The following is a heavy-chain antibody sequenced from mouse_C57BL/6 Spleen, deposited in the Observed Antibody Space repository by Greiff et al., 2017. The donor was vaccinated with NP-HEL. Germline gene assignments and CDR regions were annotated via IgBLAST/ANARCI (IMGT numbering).Heavy chain of an antibody. D-gene: IGHD2-2*01. Sequence: VQLKQSGPELVKPGASVKMSCKASGYTFTDYNMHWVKQSHGKSLEWIGYINPNNGGTSYNQKFKGKATLTVNKSSSTAYMELRSLTSEDSAVYYCAGRGYDGYAMDYWGQGTSVTVSS. V-gene: IGHV1-22*01. CDR1: GYTFTDYN. CDR2: INPNNGGT. J-gene: IGHJ4*01. CDR3: AGRGYDGYAMDY.